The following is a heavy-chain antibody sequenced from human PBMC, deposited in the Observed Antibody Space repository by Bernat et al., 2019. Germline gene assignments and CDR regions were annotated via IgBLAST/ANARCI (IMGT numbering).Heavy chain of an antibody. J-gene: IGHJ4*02. CDR2: INHSGST. Sequence: QVQLQQWGAGLLKPSETLSLTCAVYGGSFSGYYWSWIRQPPGKGLEWIGEINHSGSTNYNPSLKSRFTISVDTSKNQFSLKLSSVTAADTAVYYCARGFGHYDSSGYYYADYFDYWGQGTLVTVSS. CDR3: ARGFGHYDSSGYYYADYFDY. D-gene: IGHD3-22*01. V-gene: IGHV4-34*01. CDR1: GGSFSGYY.